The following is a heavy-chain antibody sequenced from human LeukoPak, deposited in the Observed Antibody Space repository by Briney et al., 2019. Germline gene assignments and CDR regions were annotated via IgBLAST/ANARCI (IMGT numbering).Heavy chain of an antibody. CDR2: ISGSDGST. D-gene: IGHD4-11*01. V-gene: IGHV3-23*01. CDR3: AKNLRGKLYSNYNFDY. CDR1: GFTFSSYA. Sequence: GGSLRLSCAASGFTFSSYAMSWVRQAPGKGLEWVSAISGSDGSTYYADSLKGRFTISRDNSKNTLYLQMNSLRAEDTAVYYCAKNLRGKLYSNYNFDYWGQGTLVTVSS. J-gene: IGHJ4*02.